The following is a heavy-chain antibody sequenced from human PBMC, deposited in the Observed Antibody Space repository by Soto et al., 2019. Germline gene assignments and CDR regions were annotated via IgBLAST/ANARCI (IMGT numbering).Heavy chain of an antibody. CDR1: GYTFTSYD. Sequence: QVQLVQSGAEVKKPGASVKVSCKASGYTFTSYDINWVRQATGQGLEWMGWMNPNSGNTGYAQKFQGRVTMTRNTSISTAYMVLSSLRSEDTAVYYCAREVAVVVDETPGDYYYYGMDVWGQGTTVTVSS. CDR2: MNPNSGNT. V-gene: IGHV1-8*01. J-gene: IGHJ6*02. CDR3: AREVAVVVDETPGDYYYYGMDV. D-gene: IGHD2-15*01.